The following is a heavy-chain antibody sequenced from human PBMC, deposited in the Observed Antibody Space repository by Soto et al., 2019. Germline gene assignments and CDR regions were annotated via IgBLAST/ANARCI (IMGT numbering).Heavy chain of an antibody. Sequence: GASVKVSCKASGYTFTGYAMHWVRQAPGQRLEWMGWINAGNGNTKYSQKFQGRVTITRDTSASTAYMELSSLRSEDTAVYYCARLGTYCSGGSCRNWFDPWGQGTLVTVSS. D-gene: IGHD2-15*01. J-gene: IGHJ5*02. CDR3: ARLGTYCSGGSCRNWFDP. CDR2: INAGNGNT. V-gene: IGHV1-3*01. CDR1: GYTFTGYA.